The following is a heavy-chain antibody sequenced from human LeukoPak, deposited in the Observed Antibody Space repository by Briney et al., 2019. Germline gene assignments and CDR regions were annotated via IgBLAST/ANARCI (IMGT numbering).Heavy chain of an antibody. CDR1: GYSFTSYW. D-gene: IGHD3-10*01. CDR3: ARHVTGIGESHYGMDV. CDR2: IDPSDSYT. V-gene: IGHV5-10-1*01. Sequence: GESLKIPCKGSGYSFTSYWISWVRQMPGKGLEWMGRIDPSDSYTNYSPSFQGHVTISADKSISTAYLQWSSLKASDTAMYYCARHVTGIGESHYGMDVWGQGTTVTVSS. J-gene: IGHJ6*02.